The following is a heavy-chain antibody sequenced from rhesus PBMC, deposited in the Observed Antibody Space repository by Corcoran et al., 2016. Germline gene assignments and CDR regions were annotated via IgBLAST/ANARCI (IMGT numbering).Heavy chain of an antibody. V-gene: IGHV4S12*01. Sequence: VQLQESGPGLVKPSETLSLTCAVSGGSISSSNWWSWIRQPPGKGLEWIGGIDSNTESTNYNPSLKNRVTISKDTSKNQFSWKLSCVTAADTAVYYCARGGYSGTFDYWGQGVLVTVSS. J-gene: IGHJ4*01. CDR3: ARGGYSGTFDY. CDR2: IDSNTEST. CDR1: GGSISSSNW. D-gene: IGHD6-37*01.